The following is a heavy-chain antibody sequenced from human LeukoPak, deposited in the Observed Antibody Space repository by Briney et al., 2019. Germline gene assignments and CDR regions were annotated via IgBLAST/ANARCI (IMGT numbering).Heavy chain of an antibody. V-gene: IGHV3-30*18. CDR1: GFSFSSYG. CDR3: AKGDRKYDFWSVYYGH. CDR2: ISYDASNK. J-gene: IGHJ4*02. D-gene: IGHD3-3*01. Sequence: GGSLRLSCAAAGFSFSSYGVHWVRQAPGEGLGWGAVISYDASNKYCPDSVEGRFTFSRDNSKNTLYLQMNSLRAEDTGVYYCAKGDRKYDFWSVYYGHWGQGTLVTVSS.